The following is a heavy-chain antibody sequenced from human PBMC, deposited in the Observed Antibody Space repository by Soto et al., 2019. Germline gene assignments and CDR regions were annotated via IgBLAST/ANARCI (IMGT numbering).Heavy chain of an antibody. CDR1: GFTFNTYG. CDR3: ARIGPYCGGDCYPYFDF. J-gene: IGHJ4*02. D-gene: IGHD2-21*02. CDR2: VSGSGGGT. V-gene: IGHV3-23*01. Sequence: GGSLRLSCAASGFTFNTYGMTWVRQAPGKGLEWVSTVSGSGGGTYYADSVKGRFTISRVNSKNTMYLQMSNLRAEDTAVYFYARIGPYCGGDCYPYFDFWGLGTPVTVSS.